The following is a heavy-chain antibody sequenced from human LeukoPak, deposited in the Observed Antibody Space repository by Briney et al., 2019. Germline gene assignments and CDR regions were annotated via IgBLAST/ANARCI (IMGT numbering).Heavy chain of an antibody. CDR2: IYHSGST. Sequence: SETLSLTXAVSGYSISSGYYWGWIRQPPGKGLEWIGSIYHSGSTYYNPSLKSRVTISVDTSKNQFSLKLSSVTAADTAVYYCARLGNLGCCSSTSCYTIDIWGQGTMVTVSS. D-gene: IGHD2-2*02. V-gene: IGHV4-38-2*01. CDR1: GYSISSGYY. J-gene: IGHJ3*02. CDR3: ARLGNLGCCSSTSCYTIDI.